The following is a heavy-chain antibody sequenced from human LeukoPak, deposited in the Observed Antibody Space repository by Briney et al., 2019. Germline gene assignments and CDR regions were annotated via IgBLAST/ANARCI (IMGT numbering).Heavy chain of an antibody. Sequence: GASVKGSCKAFGYTFTGYYMHRVGPAPGQGVEWVGWINPNSGGTNYAQKFQGRVTMTRDTSISTAYMELSRLRSDDTAVYYCARGVQLVAGPFDYWGQGTLVTVSS. D-gene: IGHD6-6*01. CDR2: INPNSGGT. J-gene: IGHJ4*02. CDR3: ARGVQLVAGPFDY. V-gene: IGHV1-2*02. CDR1: GYTFTGYY.